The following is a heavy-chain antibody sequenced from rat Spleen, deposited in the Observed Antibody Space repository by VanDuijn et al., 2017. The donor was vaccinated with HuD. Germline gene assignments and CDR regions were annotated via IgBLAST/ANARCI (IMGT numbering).Heavy chain of an antibody. CDR3: ARQFMYTTAHIREVMDA. J-gene: IGHJ4*01. Sequence: EVQLVESGGGLVQPGRSLKLSCAASGFTFSNYYMAWVRQAPKKGLEWVATISTSGSRTYYPDSVKGRFTISRDNAKSSLYLQMNSLKSEDTATYYCARQFMYTTAHIREVMDAWGRGASVTVSS. CDR2: ISTSGSRT. CDR1: GFTFSNYY. V-gene: IGHV5-25*01. D-gene: IGHD1-6*01.